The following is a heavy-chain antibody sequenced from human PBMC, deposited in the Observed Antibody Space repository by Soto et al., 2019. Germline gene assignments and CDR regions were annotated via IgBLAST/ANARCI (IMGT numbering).Heavy chain of an antibody. J-gene: IGHJ4*02. CDR2: IWYDGSNK. Sequence: QVQLVESGGGVVQPGRSLRLSCAASGFTFSSYGMHWVRQAPGKGLEWVAVIWYDGSNKYYADSVKGRFTISRDNCKNTLYLQMNSLRAEDTAVYYCAREDSGYGSNDYWGQGTLVTVSS. CDR3: AREDSGYGSNDY. V-gene: IGHV3-33*01. D-gene: IGHD5-12*01. CDR1: GFTFSSYG.